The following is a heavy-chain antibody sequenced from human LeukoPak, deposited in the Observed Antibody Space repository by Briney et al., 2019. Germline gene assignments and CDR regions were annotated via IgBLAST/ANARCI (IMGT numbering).Heavy chain of an antibody. CDR1: GYSINSAYY. D-gene: IGHD2-15*01. V-gene: IGHV4-38-2*02. J-gene: IGHJ3*02. Sequence: KPSETLSLTCTVSGYSINSAYYWGWIRQPPGKGLEWIGSIYHSGTAYYNPSLKSRVTISVDTSKNQFSLKLSSVTAADTAVYYCARGLGYCSGGSCSLGAFDIWGQGTMVTVSS. CDR2: IYHSGTA. CDR3: ARGLGYCSGGSCSLGAFDI.